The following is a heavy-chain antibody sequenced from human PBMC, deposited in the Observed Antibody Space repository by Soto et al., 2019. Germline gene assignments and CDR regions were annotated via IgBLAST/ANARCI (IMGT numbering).Heavy chain of an antibody. J-gene: IGHJ3*02. D-gene: IGHD4-17*01. V-gene: IGHV3-66*01. CDR1: GFTVSSNY. Sequence: GGSLRLSCAASGFTVSSNYMSWVRQAPGKGLEWVSVIYSGGSTYYADSVKGRFTISRDNSKNTLYLQMNSLRAEDTAVYYCARALYGDYEHSAFDIWGQGTMVTVSS. CDR2: IYSGGST. CDR3: ARALYGDYEHSAFDI.